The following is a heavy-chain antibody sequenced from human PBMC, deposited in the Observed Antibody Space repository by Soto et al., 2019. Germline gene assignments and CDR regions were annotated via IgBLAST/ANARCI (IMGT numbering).Heavy chain of an antibody. CDR1: GFTFSSYW. V-gene: IGHV3-74*01. CDR3: ASEPGIRGYSYGPGVFDY. J-gene: IGHJ4*02. Sequence: EVQLVESGGGLVQPGGSLRLSCAASGFTFSSYWMHWVRQAPGKGLVWVSRINSDGSSTSYADSVKGRFTISRDNAKNTLYLQMNSLRAEDTAVYYCASEPGIRGYSYGPGVFDYWGQGTLVTVSS. D-gene: IGHD5-18*01. CDR2: INSDGSST.